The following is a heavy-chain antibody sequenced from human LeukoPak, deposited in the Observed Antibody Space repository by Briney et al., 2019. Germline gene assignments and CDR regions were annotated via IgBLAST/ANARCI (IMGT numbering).Heavy chain of an antibody. Sequence: PSETLSLTCTVSGGSISSYYWSWIRQTPGKGLEWIGYIYYSGSTNYNPSLKSRVTISVDTSKNQFSLKLSSVTAADTAVYYCARVRGYSSGWPRSYYYYGMDVWGQGTTVTVSS. J-gene: IGHJ6*02. CDR1: GGSISSYY. D-gene: IGHD6-19*01. CDR2: IYYSGST. CDR3: ARVRGYSSGWPRSYYYYGMDV. V-gene: IGHV4-59*01.